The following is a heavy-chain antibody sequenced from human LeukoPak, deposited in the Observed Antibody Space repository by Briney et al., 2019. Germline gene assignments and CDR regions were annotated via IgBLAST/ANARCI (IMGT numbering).Heavy chain of an antibody. J-gene: IGHJ6*03. D-gene: IGHD3-10*01. V-gene: IGHV1-18*01. Sequence: ASVKVSCKASGYTFTSYGISWVRQAPGQGLEWMGWISAYNGNTNYAQKLQSRVTMTTDTSTSTAYMELRSLRSDDTAVYYCARLTEKGPGTFNYFYYYYLDVWGKGTTVTVSS. CDR1: GYTFTSYG. CDR3: ARLTEKGPGTFNYFYYYYLDV. CDR2: ISAYNGNT.